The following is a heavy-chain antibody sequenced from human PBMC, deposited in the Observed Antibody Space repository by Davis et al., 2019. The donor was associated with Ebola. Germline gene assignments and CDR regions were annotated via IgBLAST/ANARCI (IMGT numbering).Heavy chain of an antibody. CDR2: MQYTGTT. CDR1: ATSITADY. V-gene: IGHV4-59*01. J-gene: IGHJ5*02. Sequence: PSETLSLTCTVSATSITADYWAWIRQPPGKGLEWIGYMQYTGTTNPNPSLKSRAIISFDTSKNQSSLKLTSVTAADTAVYFCARGDSQYCSGGSCHEGEKIDPWGQGTLVTVSS. D-gene: IGHD2-15*01. CDR3: ARGDSQYCSGGSCHEGEKIDP.